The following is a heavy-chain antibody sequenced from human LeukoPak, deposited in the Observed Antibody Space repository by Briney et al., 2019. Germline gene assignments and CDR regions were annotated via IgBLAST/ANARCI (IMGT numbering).Heavy chain of an antibody. J-gene: IGHJ4*02. CDR1: GFTFSSYA. V-gene: IGHV3-23*01. CDR3: AKDVLLWFGEGNYFDY. CDR2: ISGSGGST. Sequence: GGSLRLSCAASGFTFSSYAMSWVRQAPGKGLEWVSAISGSGGSTYYADSVKGRFTISGDNSKNTLYLQMNSLRAEDTAVYYCAKDVLLWFGEGNYFDYWGQGTLVTVSS. D-gene: IGHD3-10*01.